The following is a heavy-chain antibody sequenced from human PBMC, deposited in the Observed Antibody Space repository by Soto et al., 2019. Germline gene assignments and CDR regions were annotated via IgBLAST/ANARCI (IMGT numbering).Heavy chain of an antibody. CDR1: GYTFTGYY. CDR3: ARDGDYTNVDNWFDP. D-gene: IGHD4-4*01. Sequence: GASVKVSCKASGYTFTGYYMHWVRQAPGQGLEWMGWINPNSGGTNYAQSFQGRVTMTRDTSISTAYMEVSRLRSDDTAVYYCARDGDYTNVDNWFDPWGQGTLVTVS. CDR2: INPNSGGT. V-gene: IGHV1-2*02. J-gene: IGHJ5*02.